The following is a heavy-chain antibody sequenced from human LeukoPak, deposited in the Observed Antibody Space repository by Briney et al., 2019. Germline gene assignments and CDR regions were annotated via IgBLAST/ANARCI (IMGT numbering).Heavy chain of an antibody. CDR2: ISSSSSYI. J-gene: IGHJ4*02. D-gene: IGHD3-16*01. Sequence: KPGGSLRLSCAASGFTFSSYSMNWVRQAPGKGLEWVSSISSSSSYIYYADSVKGRFTISRDNAKNSLYLQMNSLRAEDTAVYYCARGSTFGGVTMFYWGQGTLVTVSS. CDR1: GFTFSSYS. CDR3: ARGSTFGGVTMFY. V-gene: IGHV3-21*01.